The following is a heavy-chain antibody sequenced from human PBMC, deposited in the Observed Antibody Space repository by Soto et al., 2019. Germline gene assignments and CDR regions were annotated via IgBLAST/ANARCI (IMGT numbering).Heavy chain of an antibody. CDR2: IWYDGSNK. J-gene: IGHJ4*02. D-gene: IGHD2-15*01. Sequence: GSLRLSCAASGFTFSSYGMHWVRQAPGKGLEWVAVIWYDGSNKYYADSVKGRFTISRDNSKNTLYLQMNSLRAEDTAVYYCASGPLGYCSGGRCYYYGIDYWGQGTLVTVSS. CDR3: ASGPLGYCSGGRCYYYGIDY. CDR1: GFTFSSYG. V-gene: IGHV3-33*01.